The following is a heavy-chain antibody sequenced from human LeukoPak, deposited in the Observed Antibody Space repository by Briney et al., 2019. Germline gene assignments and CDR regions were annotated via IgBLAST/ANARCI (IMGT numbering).Heavy chain of an antibody. CDR3: ATGYRSAYSWDS. D-gene: IGHD5-12*01. CDR2: ISPDATNS. Sequence: GGSLRLSCAASGFTFSVYYMFWVRQAPGKGLVWVSNISPDATNSKYADFVEGRFTISRDNARDTLYLQLNSLRVEDAAVYYCATGYRSAYSWDSWGQGTLVTVSS. V-gene: IGHV3-74*03. CDR1: GFTFSVYY. J-gene: IGHJ4*02.